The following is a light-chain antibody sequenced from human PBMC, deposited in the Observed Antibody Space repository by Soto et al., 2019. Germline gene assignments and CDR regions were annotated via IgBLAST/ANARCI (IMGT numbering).Light chain of an antibody. J-gene: IGKJ1*01. CDR3: HQYNDWPLT. CDR2: GAF. CDR1: QSVSSN. Sequence: PSTLSASVGDRVPVTCRASQSVSSNLAWYQQKPGQAPSLLIYGAFTRATGIPARFSGTGSGTEVTLTIISRQSEDFALEYCHQYNDWPLTFGQGTKVDIK. V-gene: IGKV3-15*01.